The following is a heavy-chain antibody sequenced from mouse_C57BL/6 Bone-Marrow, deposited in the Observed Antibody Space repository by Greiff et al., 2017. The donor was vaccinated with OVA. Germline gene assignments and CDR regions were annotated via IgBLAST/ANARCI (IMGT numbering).Heavy chain of an antibody. CDR2: FYPGSGSI. D-gene: IGHD2-2*01. CDR3: ARHEEGSYGYGGSFDY. V-gene: IGHV1-62-2*01. Sequence: QVQLQQSGAELVKPGASVKLSCKASGYTFTEYTIHWVKQRSGQGLEWIGWFYPGSGSIKYNEKFKDKATLTADKSSSTVYMALSRLTSEDSAVYFCARHEEGSYGYGGSFDYWGQGTTLTVSS. CDR1: GYTFTEYT. J-gene: IGHJ2*01.